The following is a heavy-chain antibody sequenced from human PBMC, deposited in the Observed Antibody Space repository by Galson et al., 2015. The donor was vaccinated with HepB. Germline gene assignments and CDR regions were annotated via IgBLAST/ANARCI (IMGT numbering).Heavy chain of an antibody. V-gene: IGHV1-18*04. CDR1: GYTFTSFG. D-gene: IGHD6-19*01. CDR3: ARRLAVAGPPAFDY. CDR2: ISPYNGNT. J-gene: IGHJ4*02. Sequence: SVKVSCKASGYTFTSFGISWVRQAPGQGLEWMGWISPYNGNTNYAQKLQGRVSMTTDTSKSIAYMELRSLRSDDTAVYYCARRLAVAGPPAFDYWGQGTLVTCSS.